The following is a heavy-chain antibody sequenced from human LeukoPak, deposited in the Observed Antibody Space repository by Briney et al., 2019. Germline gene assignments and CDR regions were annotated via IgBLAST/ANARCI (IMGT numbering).Heavy chain of an antibody. J-gene: IGHJ4*02. CDR2: IKQDGSEK. V-gene: IGHV3-7*01. CDR1: GFTFSRFW. Sequence: PGGSLRLSCAASGFTFSRFWMTWVRQAPGKGLEWVANIKQDGSEKYYVDSVKGRFTISRDNAKNSLYLQMNSLRVEDTAVYYCAKKEGNLDWLDYWGQGTLVTVSS. D-gene: IGHD3-9*01. CDR3: AKKEGNLDWLDY.